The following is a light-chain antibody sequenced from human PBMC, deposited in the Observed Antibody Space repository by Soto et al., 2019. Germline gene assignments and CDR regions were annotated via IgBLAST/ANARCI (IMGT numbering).Light chain of an antibody. CDR1: QSVLYSSNNKNY. CDR2: WAS. Sequence: DIVMTQSPDSLAVSLGERATINCKSRQSVLYSSNNKNYLGWYQQQPGQPPKLLIYWASTRESGVPDRFSGSGSGTDFTLTISSLQAEDVAVYYCQQYYSTPWTFGQGTKVEIK. CDR3: QQYYSTPWT. J-gene: IGKJ1*01. V-gene: IGKV4-1*01.